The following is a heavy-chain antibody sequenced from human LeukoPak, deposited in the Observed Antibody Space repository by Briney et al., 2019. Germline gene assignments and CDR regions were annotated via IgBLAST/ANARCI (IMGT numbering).Heavy chain of an antibody. J-gene: IGHJ4*02. CDR3: ARGLGSSGWYDY. V-gene: IGHV4-34*01. Sequence: PSETLSLTCAVYGESFSGSYWSWIRQPPGKGLEWIGEINHSGSTNYNPSLKSRVTMLVDTSKNQFSLNLSSVTAADTAVYYCARGLGSSGWYDYWGQGTLVTVSS. CDR2: INHSGST. D-gene: IGHD6-19*01. CDR1: GESFSGSY.